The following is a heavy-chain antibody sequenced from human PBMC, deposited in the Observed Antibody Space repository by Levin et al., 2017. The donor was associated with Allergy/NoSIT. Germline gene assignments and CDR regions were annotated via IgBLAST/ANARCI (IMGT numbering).Heavy chain of an antibody. CDR1: GFTFSSYG. J-gene: IGHJ4*02. CDR3: AKDRGWELPGPRVYYFDY. V-gene: IGHV3-30*18. CDR2: ISYDGSNK. D-gene: IGHD1-26*01. Sequence: GGSLRLSCAASGFTFSSYGMHWVRQAPGKGLEWVAVISYDGSNKYYADSVKGRFTISRDNSKNTLYLQMNSLRAEDTAVYYCAKDRGWELPGPRVYYFDYWGQGTLVTVSS.